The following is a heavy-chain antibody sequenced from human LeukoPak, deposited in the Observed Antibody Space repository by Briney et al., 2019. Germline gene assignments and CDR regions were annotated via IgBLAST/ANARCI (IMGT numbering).Heavy chain of an antibody. D-gene: IGHD1-20*01. CDR3: VKRGGGNNLFFDY. Sequence: PGRSLRLSCAASGFTFTDYAMYWVRQAPGEGLDWVSTISILGDTYYPDSVKGRFTISRDNSKSTLYLQMNSLRVDDTAVYYCVKRGGGNNLFFDYWGQGIVITVSS. J-gene: IGHJ4*02. CDR1: GFTFTDYA. CDR2: ISILGDT. V-gene: IGHV3-23*01.